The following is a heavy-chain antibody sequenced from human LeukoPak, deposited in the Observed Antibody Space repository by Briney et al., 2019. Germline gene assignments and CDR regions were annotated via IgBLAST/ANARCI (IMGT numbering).Heavy chain of an antibody. Sequence: GGSLRLSCAASGFTFSNYWMHWVRQAPGKGLVWVSRISYDGSSANYADSVKGRFTISRDNAKNTLYLQMNSLRAEDTAVYYCARRSAAKDAFDFWGQGTMVTVSS. V-gene: IGHV3-74*01. CDR3: ARRSAAKDAFDF. D-gene: IGHD6-25*01. J-gene: IGHJ3*01. CDR1: GFTFSNYW. CDR2: ISYDGSSA.